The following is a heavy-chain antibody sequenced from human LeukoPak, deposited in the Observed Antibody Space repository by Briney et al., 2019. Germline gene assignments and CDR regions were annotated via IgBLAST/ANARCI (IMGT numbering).Heavy chain of an antibody. CDR3: ARVAGYSSADY. CDR1: GFIFSNYA. J-gene: IGHJ4*02. D-gene: IGHD6-25*01. CDR2: ISYDGNTQ. V-gene: IGHV3-30*03. Sequence: GRSLRLSCAASGFIFSNYAIHWVRQAPGKGLEWVAAISYDGNTQHYADPVKGRFTISRDNSKNSLYLQMNSLRAEDTAVYYCARVAGYSSADYWGQGTLVTVSS.